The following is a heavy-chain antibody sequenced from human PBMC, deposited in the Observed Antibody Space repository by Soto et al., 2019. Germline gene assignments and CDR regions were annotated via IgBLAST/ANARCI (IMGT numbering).Heavy chain of an antibody. CDR1: DGSISSYY. CDR3: ARGDGYYPSGGRYRPAPGFVL. D-gene: IGHD3-16*02. J-gene: IGHJ2*01. CDR2: IYYSGST. V-gene: IGHV4-59*01. Sequence: SETLSLTCTVSDGSISSYYWGWIRQPPGKGLEWIGYIYYSGSTNYNPSLKSRVTISVDTSKNQFSLKLSSVTAADTAVYYCARGDGYYPSGGRYRPAPGFVLGGRGTLVTASS.